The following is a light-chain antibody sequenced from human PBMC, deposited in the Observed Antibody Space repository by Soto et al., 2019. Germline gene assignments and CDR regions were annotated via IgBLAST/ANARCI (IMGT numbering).Light chain of an antibody. CDR3: SSYSATNTLV. Sequence: QSVLTQPPSASGSPGQSVSISCSGGSSDVGGSKYVSWYQQHPAKVPKLIIYEVTNRPSGVTGRFSGSKSQNSASLTISGLQADDEADYYCSSYSATNTLVFGSGTKVTVL. J-gene: IGLJ1*01. CDR1: SSDVGGSKY. CDR2: EVT. V-gene: IGLV2-8*01.